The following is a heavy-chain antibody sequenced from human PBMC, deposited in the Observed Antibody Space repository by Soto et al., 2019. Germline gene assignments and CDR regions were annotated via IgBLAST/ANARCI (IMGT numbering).Heavy chain of an antibody. CDR3: ARAPKVSGSSQTRPDF. V-gene: IGHV4-34*01. CDR1: GGSFSGYY. J-gene: IGHJ4*02. CDR2: ISQSGNT. Sequence: SETLSLTCAVYGGSFSGYYWSWIRQPPGKGLEWIGEISQSGNTNYSPSLKSRVSISIDTSKKQFSLDLASVSAADTAVYYCARAPKVSGSSQTRPDFWGQGTLVTVSS. D-gene: IGHD6-6*01.